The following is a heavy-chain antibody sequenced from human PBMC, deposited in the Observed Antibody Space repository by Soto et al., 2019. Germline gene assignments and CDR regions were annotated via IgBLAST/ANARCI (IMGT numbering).Heavy chain of an antibody. D-gene: IGHD3-3*01. J-gene: IGHJ6*02. Sequence: ASVKVSCKASGYTFTSYGISWVRQAPGQGLEWMGWISAYNGNINYAQKLQGRVTMTTDTSTSTAYMELRSLRSDDTAVYYCARDSYYDFWSGLNYYGMDVWGQGTTVTVSS. CDR3: ARDSYYDFWSGLNYYGMDV. V-gene: IGHV1-18*01. CDR2: ISAYNGNI. CDR1: GYTFTSYG.